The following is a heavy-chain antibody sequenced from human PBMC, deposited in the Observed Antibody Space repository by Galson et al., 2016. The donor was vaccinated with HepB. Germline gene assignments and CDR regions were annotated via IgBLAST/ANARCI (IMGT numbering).Heavy chain of an antibody. CDR2: IYYSGST. D-gene: IGHD6-13*01. CDR3: ARSGRIAAVRWFDP. Sequence: TLSLTCTVSGGSISSGGYYWSWIRQHPGKGLEWIGYIYYSGSTYYNPSLKSRVTISVDTSKNQFSLKLSSVTAADTAVYYCARSGRIAAVRWFDPWGQGTLVTASS. CDR1: GGSISSGGYY. V-gene: IGHV4-31*03. J-gene: IGHJ5*02.